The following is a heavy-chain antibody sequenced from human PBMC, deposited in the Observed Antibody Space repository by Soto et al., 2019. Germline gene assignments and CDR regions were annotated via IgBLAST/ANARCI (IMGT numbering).Heavy chain of an antibody. J-gene: IGHJ4*02. Sequence: SVKVSCKASGGTFSSYAISWVRQAPGQGLEWMGGIIPIFGTANYAQKFQGRVTITADESTSTAYMELSSLRSEDTAVYYCARVGSRYSSSSEFDYWGQGTLVTVPQ. D-gene: IGHD6-6*01. CDR3: ARVGSRYSSSSEFDY. CDR1: GGTFSSYA. V-gene: IGHV1-69*13. CDR2: IIPIFGTA.